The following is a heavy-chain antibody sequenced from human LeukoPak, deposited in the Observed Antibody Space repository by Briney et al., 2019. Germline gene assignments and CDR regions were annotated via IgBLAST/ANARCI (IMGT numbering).Heavy chain of an antibody. J-gene: IGHJ5*02. CDR1: GFTFSDYY. D-gene: IGHD1-26*01. Sequence: PGGSLRVSCAASGFTFSDYYMSWSRQAPGKGLEWPSYISPSTTHTSYADSVKGRFTISRDNAKNLLFLQMNSLRAEDTAVYYCARGGHGAADQWGQGTLVTVSS. CDR2: ISPSTTHT. V-gene: IGHV3-11*05. CDR3: ARGGHGAADQ.